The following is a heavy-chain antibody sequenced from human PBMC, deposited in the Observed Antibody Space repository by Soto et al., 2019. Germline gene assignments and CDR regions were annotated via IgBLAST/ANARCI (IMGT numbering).Heavy chain of an antibody. CDR1: GYTFTSYA. CDR3: ARALYNWNDEGWFDP. D-gene: IGHD1-1*01. J-gene: IGHJ5*02. CDR2: INAGNGNT. V-gene: IGHV1-3*01. Sequence: ASVKVSCKASGYTFTSYAMHWVRQAPGQRLGWMGWINAGNGNTKYSQKFQGRVTITRGTSASTAYMELSSLRSEDTAVYYCARALYNWNDEGWFDPWCQGTLVTVST.